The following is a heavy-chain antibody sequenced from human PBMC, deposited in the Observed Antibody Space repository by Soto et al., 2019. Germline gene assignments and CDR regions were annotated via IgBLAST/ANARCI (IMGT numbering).Heavy chain of an antibody. CDR3: AKEKAYVPIPLFYMDV. CDR1: GFTFSSYA. V-gene: IGHV3-23*01. D-gene: IGHD2-8*01. J-gene: IGHJ6*03. CDR2: ISGSGGST. Sequence: PGGSLRLSCAASGFTFSSYAMSWVRQAPGKGLEWVSAISGSGGSTYYADSVKGRFTISRDNSKNTLYLQMNSLRVEDTAVYYCAKEKAYVPIPLFYMDVWGKGTTVTVSS.